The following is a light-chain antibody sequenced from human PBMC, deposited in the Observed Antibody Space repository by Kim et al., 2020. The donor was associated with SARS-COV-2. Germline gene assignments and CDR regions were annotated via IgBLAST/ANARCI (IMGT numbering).Light chain of an antibody. CDR3: CSRDTTGKRFV. V-gene: IGLV3-19*01. J-gene: IGLJ1*01. CDR1: SLRSYY. Sequence: ELTQDPAVSVALGPTVRITCQGDSLRSYYPSWFQQKPGQAPVLVMYGENNRPSGIPDRVSGSSSGNTASLTITGAQAKDEADYYCCSRDTTGKRFVFGT. CDR2: GEN.